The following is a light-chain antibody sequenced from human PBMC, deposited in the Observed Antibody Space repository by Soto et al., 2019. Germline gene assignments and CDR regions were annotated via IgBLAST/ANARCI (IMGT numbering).Light chain of an antibody. V-gene: IGKV3-20*01. CDR2: GAS. J-gene: IGKJ1*01. CDR1: QSINKAY. CDR3: QHSGDFRWT. Sequence: VLTQSPGTPALSPGHRARLSSRASQSINKAYLVWYQVKPSQTPRSPIYGASSRATGIPDRFSGRGIGTDFTVTISRLESEDFAGYSCQHSGDFRWTVGQGTKVDIK.